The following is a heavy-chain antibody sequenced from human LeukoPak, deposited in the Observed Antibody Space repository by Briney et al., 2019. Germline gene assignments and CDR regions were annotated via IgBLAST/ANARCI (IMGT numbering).Heavy chain of an antibody. CDR3: ARDTAMAPDAFDI. J-gene: IGHJ3*02. Sequence: SETLSLTCTVSGGLISSYYWSWIRQPAGKGLEWIGRIYSSGSTNQNPSLKSRVTMSVDTSKNQFSLKLSSVTAADTAVYYCARDTAMAPDAFDIWGQGTMVTVSS. CDR1: GGLISSYY. CDR2: IYSSGST. V-gene: IGHV4-4*07. D-gene: IGHD5-18*01.